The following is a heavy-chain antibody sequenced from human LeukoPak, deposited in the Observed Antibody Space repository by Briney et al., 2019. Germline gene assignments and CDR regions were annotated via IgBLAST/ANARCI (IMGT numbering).Heavy chain of an antibody. V-gene: IGHV1-8*01. CDR1: GYTFTSYD. J-gene: IGHJ4*02. CDR3: ARGGYYDFWSGYYSYDY. CDR2: MNPNSGNT. Sequence: GASVKVSCKASGYTFTSYDINWVRQATGQGLEWMGWMNPNSGNTGYAQKFQGRVTMTRNTSISTAYMELSSLRSEDTAVYYCARGGYYDFWSGYYSYDYWGQGTLVTVSS. D-gene: IGHD3-3*01.